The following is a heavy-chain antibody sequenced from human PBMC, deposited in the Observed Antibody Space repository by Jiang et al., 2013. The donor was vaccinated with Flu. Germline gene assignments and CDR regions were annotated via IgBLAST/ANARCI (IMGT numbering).Heavy chain of an antibody. CDR1: GFSLRTNEIC. CDR2: IDWDDDK. J-gene: IGHJ4*02. D-gene: IGHD4-17*01. V-gene: IGHV2-70*11. Sequence: QTLTMTCTFSGFSLRTNEICVSWIRQPPGKALEWLARIDWDDDKHYSPFLKTRLTISKDTSKSQVVLTMTNMDPVDTATYYCARTYYGDSVYFDYWGQGALVTVSS. CDR3: ARTYYGDSVYFDY.